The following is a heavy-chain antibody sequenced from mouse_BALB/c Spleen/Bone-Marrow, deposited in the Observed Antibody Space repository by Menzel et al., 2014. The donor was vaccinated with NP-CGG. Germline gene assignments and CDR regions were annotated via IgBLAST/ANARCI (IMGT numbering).Heavy chain of an antibody. Sequence: EVKLVESGGGLVQPGGSMKLSCVASGSTFSNYWMNWVRQSPEKGLEWVAEIKLKSNNYATHYAESVKGRFTISRDDSKSSVYLQMSNLRAVDTGIYYCTRLDYDWFAYWGQGTLVTVSA. CDR2: IKLKSNNYAT. V-gene: IGHV6-6*02. CDR1: GSTFSNYW. CDR3: TRLDYDWFAY. J-gene: IGHJ3*01. D-gene: IGHD2-4*01.